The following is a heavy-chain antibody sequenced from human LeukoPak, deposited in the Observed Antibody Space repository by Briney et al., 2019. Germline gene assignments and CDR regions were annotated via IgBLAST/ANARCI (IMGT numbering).Heavy chain of an antibody. J-gene: IGHJ6*03. CDR3: ARESDYYDSSGYYYYYYYMDV. CDR1: GGSISSYY. V-gene: IGHV4-59*12. Sequence: TSDTLPHTCTVSGGSISSYYWSWIRQPPGKGLEWIGYIYYSGSTNYHPSLKSRLSLSVDTSKNQISLKLSSVTAADTAVYYCARESDYYDSSGYYYYYYYMDVWGKGTTVTISS. CDR2: IYYSGST. D-gene: IGHD3-22*01.